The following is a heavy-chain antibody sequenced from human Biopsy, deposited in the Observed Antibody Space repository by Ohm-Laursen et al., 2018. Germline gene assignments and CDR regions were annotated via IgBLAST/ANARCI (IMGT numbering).Heavy chain of an antibody. CDR2: ISGSSNNI. CDR1: GFTFDDYA. Sequence: SLRLSCAASGFTFDDYAMYWVRQAPGKGLEWVSGISGSSNNIIYADSVRGRFTISRDNAKSSLYLEMNSLRSEDTAFYYCTKRRPAVRPFDSWATEPWSPSPQ. CDR3: TKRRPAVRPFDS. J-gene: IGHJ4*01. V-gene: IGHV3-9*01. D-gene: IGHD6-25*01.